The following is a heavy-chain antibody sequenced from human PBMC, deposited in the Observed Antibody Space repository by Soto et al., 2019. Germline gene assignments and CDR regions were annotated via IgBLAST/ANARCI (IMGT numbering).Heavy chain of an antibody. D-gene: IGHD3-22*01. CDR2: IIPIFGTA. J-gene: IGHJ5*02. CDR1: GGTFSSYA. CDR3: ARDRVKTYDSSGYYYPLYNWFDP. Sequence: ASVKVSCKASGGTFSSYAISWVRQAPGQGLEWMGGIIPIFGTANYAQKFQGRVTITADESTSTAYMELSSLRSEDTAVYYCARDRVKTYDSSGYYYPLYNWFDPGGQGTLVTVSS. V-gene: IGHV1-69*13.